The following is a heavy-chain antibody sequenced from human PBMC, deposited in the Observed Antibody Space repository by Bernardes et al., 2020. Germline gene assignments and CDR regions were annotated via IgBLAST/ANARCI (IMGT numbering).Heavy chain of an antibody. CDR2: IYPGDSDT. CDR1: GYKFTSYW. D-gene: IGHD6-13*01. Sequence: GASLKISCKGSGYKFTSYWIGWVRQMPGKGLEWLGIIYPGDSDTKYSPSFQGQVTISVDKSISTAYLQWSSLKASDTAIYYCARKSFSSSWYYFDYWGQGTRVTVSS. CDR3: ARKSFSSSWYYFDY. J-gene: IGHJ4*02. V-gene: IGHV5-51*01.